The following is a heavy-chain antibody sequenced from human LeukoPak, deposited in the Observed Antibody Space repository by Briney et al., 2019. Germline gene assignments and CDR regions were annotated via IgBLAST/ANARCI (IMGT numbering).Heavy chain of an antibody. V-gene: IGHV3-30*02. CDR2: IRYDGSNK. CDR1: GFTFSSYG. CDR3: AKVPYSSARGWAFDI. Sequence: TGGSLRLSCAASGFTFSSYGMHWVRQAPGKGLEWVAFIRYDGSNKYYADSVKGRFTISRDNSKNTLFLQMNSLRADDTALYYCAKVPYSSARGWAFDIWGRGTMVTVSS. D-gene: IGHD6-25*01. J-gene: IGHJ3*02.